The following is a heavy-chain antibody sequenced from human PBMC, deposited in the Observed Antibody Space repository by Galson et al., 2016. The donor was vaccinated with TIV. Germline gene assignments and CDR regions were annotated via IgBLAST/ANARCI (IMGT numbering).Heavy chain of an antibody. J-gene: IGHJ4*02. V-gene: IGHV1-2*06. CDR1: GYMFTGYH. CDR3: ARGVDGFRY. CDR2: INPNSGDT. D-gene: IGHD5-24*01. Sequence: SVKVSCKASGYMFTGYHLHWVRQAPGQGPEWMGRINPNSGDTDFAQKFQGRVTMTRDTSISTAYIELRRLTFADTAVYFCARGVDGFRYWGQVTLVTVSS.